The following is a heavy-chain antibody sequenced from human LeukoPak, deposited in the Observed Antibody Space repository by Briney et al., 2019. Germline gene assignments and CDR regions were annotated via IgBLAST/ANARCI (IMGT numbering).Heavy chain of an antibody. D-gene: IGHD3-10*01. V-gene: IGHV1-69*13. J-gene: IGHJ6*03. CDR2: IIPVLGTT. CDR1: GGTFSRYA. Sequence: SVKVSCKASGGTFSRYAISWVRQAPGQGLEWMGGIIPVLGTTNYAQTFENKVTITADESTSTTYMELSSLTSEDTAVYYCATSGGDYYYYSLDVWGKGTPVTISS. CDR3: ATSGGDYYYYSLDV.